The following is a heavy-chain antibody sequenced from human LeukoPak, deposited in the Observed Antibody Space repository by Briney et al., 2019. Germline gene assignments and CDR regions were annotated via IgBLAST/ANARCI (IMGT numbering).Heavy chain of an antibody. V-gene: IGHV3-21*01. CDR2: ISSSSSYI. CDR1: GFTFSNAW. Sequence: GGSLRLSCAASGFTFSNAWMSWVRQAPGKGLEWVSSISSSSSYIYYADSVKGRFTISRDNAKNSLYLQMNSLRAEDTAVYYCARASSGYNAFDIWGQGTMVTVSS. D-gene: IGHD3-22*01. CDR3: ARASSGYNAFDI. J-gene: IGHJ3*02.